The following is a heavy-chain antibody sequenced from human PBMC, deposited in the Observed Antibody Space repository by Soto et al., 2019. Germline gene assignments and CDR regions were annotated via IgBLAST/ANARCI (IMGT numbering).Heavy chain of an antibody. Sequence: QVQLVQSGAEVKKPGASVKVSCKASGYSFTSYGISWVRQAPGQGLEWMGWISAYNGNTNYAQKLQGRVTMSTDTATSTADMELRSLRSDDTAVYYCARDGRAAPYYFDYWGQGTLVTVSS. D-gene: IGHD1-26*01. CDR2: ISAYNGNT. J-gene: IGHJ4*02. CDR1: GYSFTSYG. V-gene: IGHV1-18*04. CDR3: ARDGRAAPYYFDY.